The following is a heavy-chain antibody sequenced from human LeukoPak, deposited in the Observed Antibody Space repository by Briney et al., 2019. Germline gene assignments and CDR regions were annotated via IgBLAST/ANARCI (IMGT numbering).Heavy chain of an antibody. Sequence: GGSLRLSCAASGFTFSSYNMNWVRQAPGKGLEWVSYVRSSGNTIYYADSVKGRFTISRDNAKNSVYLQMNSLRDEDTAVYYCARYGSYPEAFDYWGQGTLVTVSS. D-gene: IGHD1-26*01. CDR1: GFTFSSYN. CDR2: VRSSGNTI. J-gene: IGHJ4*02. V-gene: IGHV3-48*02. CDR3: ARYGSYPEAFDY.